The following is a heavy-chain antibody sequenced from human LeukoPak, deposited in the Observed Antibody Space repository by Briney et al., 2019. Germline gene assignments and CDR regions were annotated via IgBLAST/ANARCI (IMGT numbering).Heavy chain of an antibody. CDR1: GGSISSYY. CDR2: IYYSGST. D-gene: IGHD5-24*01. Sequence: PSETLSLTCTVSGGSISSYYWSWIRQPPGKGLEWIGYIYYSGSTNYNPSLKSRVTISVDTSKNQFSLKLSSVTAADTAVYYCARAGDGYNSKPYFDYWGQGTLVTVSS. CDR3: ARAGDGYNSKPYFDY. V-gene: IGHV4-59*08. J-gene: IGHJ4*02.